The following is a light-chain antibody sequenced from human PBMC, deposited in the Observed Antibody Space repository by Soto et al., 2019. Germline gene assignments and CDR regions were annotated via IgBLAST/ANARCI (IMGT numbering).Light chain of an antibody. J-gene: IGLJ2*01. Sequence: QSVLTQPPSASGSPGQSVTISCTGTSSDVGGYNYVSWYRQHPGKAPKLMIYEVSKRPSGVPDRLSGSKSGNTASLTVSGLQAEDEADYYCTSYAGTNYFVIFGGGTKVTVL. CDR3: TSYAGTNYFVI. CDR2: EVS. V-gene: IGLV2-8*01. CDR1: SSDVGGYNY.